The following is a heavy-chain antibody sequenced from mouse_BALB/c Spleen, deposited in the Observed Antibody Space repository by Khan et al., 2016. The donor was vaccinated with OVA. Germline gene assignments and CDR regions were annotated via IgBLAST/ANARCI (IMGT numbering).Heavy chain of an antibody. V-gene: IGHV1-26*01. Sequence: VQLKQSGPDLVKPGASVKISCKASGYSFTGYYLYWVKQSHGKSLEWIGRVNPNNGGTSYNQKFKGKAILTVDKSSNTAYMELRSLTSEDSAIYSCAIYTGYFDVWGAGTTVTVSS. CDR3: AIYTGYFDV. CDR1: GYSFTGYY. J-gene: IGHJ1*01. CDR2: VNPNNGGT.